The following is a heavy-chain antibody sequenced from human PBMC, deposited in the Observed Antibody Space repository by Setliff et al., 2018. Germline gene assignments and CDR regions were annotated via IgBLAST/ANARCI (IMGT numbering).Heavy chain of an antibody. V-gene: IGHV4-59*01. J-gene: IGHJ3*01. D-gene: IGHD3-22*01. Sequence: SETLSLTCKVSGDSMIGYYWSWIRQPPGKGLDWIGYVYSGGSPNYSPSFKSRVTMSIDTSKNQFSLKLKSVTAADTAVYYCARLYHNDNSADFRRAPFDFWGQG. CDR3: ARLYHNDNSADFRRAPFDF. CDR1: GDSMIGYY. CDR2: VYSGGSP.